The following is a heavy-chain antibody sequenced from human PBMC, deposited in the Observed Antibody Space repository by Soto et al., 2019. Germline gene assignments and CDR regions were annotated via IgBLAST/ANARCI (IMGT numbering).Heavy chain of an antibody. CDR1: GFTFSSYW. Sequence: GGSLRLSCAASGFTFSSYWMSWVRQAPGKGLEWVANIKQDGSEKYYVDSVKGRFTISRDNAKNSLYLQMNSLRAEDTAVYYCASAARQILVDYWGQGTLVTVSS. CDR2: IKQDGSEK. V-gene: IGHV3-7*05. CDR3: ASAARQILVDY. D-gene: IGHD6-6*01. J-gene: IGHJ4*02.